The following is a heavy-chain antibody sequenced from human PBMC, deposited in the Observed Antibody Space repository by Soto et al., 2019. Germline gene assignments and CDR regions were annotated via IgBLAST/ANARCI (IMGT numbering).Heavy chain of an antibody. D-gene: IGHD2-2*01. Sequence: GASVKVSCKASGYTFTSYGMHWVRQAPGQRLEWMGWINAGNGNTKYSQKFQGRVTIPIDTSASTAYMELSSLRSEDTAVYYCARTLGYCISTSCYSTPEYYFDYWGQGTLVTVSS. CDR2: INAGNGNT. CDR1: GYTFTSYG. J-gene: IGHJ4*02. V-gene: IGHV1-3*01. CDR3: ARTLGYCISTSCYSTPEYYFDY.